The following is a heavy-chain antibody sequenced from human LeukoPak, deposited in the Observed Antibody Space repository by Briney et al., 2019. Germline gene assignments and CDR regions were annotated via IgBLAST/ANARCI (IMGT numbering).Heavy chain of an antibody. J-gene: IGHJ5*02. CDR1: GGSISSGSYY. Sequence: PSQTLSLTCTVSGGSISSGSYYWSWIRQPAGKGLEWIGRIYTSGSTNYNPSLKSRVTISVDTSKNQFSLKLSSVTAADTAVYYCARQGIGFDPWGQGTLVTVSS. CDR3: ARQGIGFDP. CDR2: IYTSGST. V-gene: IGHV4-61*02.